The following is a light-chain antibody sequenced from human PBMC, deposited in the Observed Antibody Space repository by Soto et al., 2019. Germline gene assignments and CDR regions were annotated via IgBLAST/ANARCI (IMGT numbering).Light chain of an antibody. CDR2: HAS. V-gene: IGKV3D-15*01. CDR3: QQPNQWPIT. J-gene: IGKJ5*01. Sequence: EKVLKESPATLAVSPGERASLSYRAGQSAGNLLAWYQQKPGQAPRLLIYHASTRATGVPARFSGGGSGTEFTLTINSLQSEDSAVYYCQQPNQWPITFGQGARLDI. CDR1: QSAGNL.